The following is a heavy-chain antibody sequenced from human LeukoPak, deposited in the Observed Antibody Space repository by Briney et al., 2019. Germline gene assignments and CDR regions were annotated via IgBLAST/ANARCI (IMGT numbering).Heavy chain of an antibody. V-gene: IGHV4-30-4*01. CDR1: GGSISSGDYY. D-gene: IGHD3-22*01. CDR2: IYYSGST. J-gene: IGHJ4*02. CDR3: ARGHPRGMIVVVINYFDY. Sequence: SQTLSLTCTVSGGSISSGDYYWSWIRQPPGKGLEWIGYIYYSGSTNYNPSLKSRVTISVDTSKNQFSLKLSSVTAADTAVYYCARGHPRGMIVVVINYFDYWGQGTLVTVSS.